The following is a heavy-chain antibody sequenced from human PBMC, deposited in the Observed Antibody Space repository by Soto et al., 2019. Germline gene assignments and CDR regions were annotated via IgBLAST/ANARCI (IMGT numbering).Heavy chain of an antibody. CDR3: ARQYQTTVVTDY. D-gene: IGHD4-17*01. CDR2: INAGNGNT. CDR1: GYTFTGYA. V-gene: IGHV1-3*01. Sequence: ASVKVSCKASGYTFTGYAMHWVRQAPGQRLEWMGWINAGNGNTKYSQKFQGRVTITRDTSASTAYMELSSLRSEDTAVYYCARQYQTTVVTDYWGQGTLVTVSS. J-gene: IGHJ4*02.